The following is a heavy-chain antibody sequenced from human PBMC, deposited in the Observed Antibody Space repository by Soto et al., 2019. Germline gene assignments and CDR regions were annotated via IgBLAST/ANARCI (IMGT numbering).Heavy chain of an antibody. CDR1: GGTFSSYT. V-gene: IGHV1-69*02. CDR3: AAPTVVNHLDWFDP. CDR2: IIPILGIA. Sequence: QVQLVQSGAEVKKPGSSVKVSCKASGGTFSSYTISWVRQAPGQGLEWMGRIIPILGIANYAQKFQGRVTITADKSTSTAYMELSSLRSEDTAVYYCAAPTVVNHLDWFDPWGQGTLVTVSS. J-gene: IGHJ5*02. D-gene: IGHD4-17*01.